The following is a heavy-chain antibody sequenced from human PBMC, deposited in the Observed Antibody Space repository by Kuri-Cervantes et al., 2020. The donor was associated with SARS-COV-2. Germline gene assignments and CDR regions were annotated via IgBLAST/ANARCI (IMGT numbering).Heavy chain of an antibody. CDR1: GFTFSSYG. Sequence: GESLKISCAASGFTFSSYGMHWVREAPGGGLEYVSAISSNGGGTYYADSVKGRFTISRDNSKNTLFLQMSSLRTEDTSIYYCVKVSRGRPEYYWGQGILVTVSS. V-gene: IGHV3-64D*08. CDR2: ISSNGGGT. CDR3: VKVSRGRPEYY. J-gene: IGHJ4*02. D-gene: IGHD1-26*01.